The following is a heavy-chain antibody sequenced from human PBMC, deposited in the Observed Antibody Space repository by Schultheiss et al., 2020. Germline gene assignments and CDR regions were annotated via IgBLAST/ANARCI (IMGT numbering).Heavy chain of an antibody. D-gene: IGHD3-22*01. Sequence: GGSLRLSCTVSGGSVSGGGYYWIWIRQHPGKGLEWGSYISSSSSFTTYADAVKGRFTITRDNATNYLYLQMNSMRADDKTVYYCARDTHSIGKLYYYYGMDVWGQGTPVTVSS. J-gene: IGHJ6*02. CDR2: ISSSSSFT. CDR1: GGSVSGGGYY. V-gene: IGHV3-11*06. CDR3: ARDTHSIGKLYYYYGMDV.